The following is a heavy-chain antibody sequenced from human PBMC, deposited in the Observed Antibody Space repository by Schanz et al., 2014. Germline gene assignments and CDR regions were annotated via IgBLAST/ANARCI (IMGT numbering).Heavy chain of an antibody. CDR3: ASSGAGYSSSWDFDY. CDR2: IIPILGIA. Sequence: QVQLVQSGAEVKKPGASVKVSCKASGYSFTPFPIHWVRQAPGQRLEWMGRIIPILGIANYAQKFQGRVTITADKSTFTAYMDVSSLRSEDTAVYYCASSGAGYSSSWDFDYWGQGTLVTVSS. V-gene: IGHV1-69*04. CDR1: GYSFTPFP. J-gene: IGHJ4*02. D-gene: IGHD6-13*01.